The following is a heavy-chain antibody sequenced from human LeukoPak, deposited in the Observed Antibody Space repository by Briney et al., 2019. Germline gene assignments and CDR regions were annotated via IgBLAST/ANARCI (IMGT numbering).Heavy chain of an antibody. CDR1: GFTFSSYS. J-gene: IGHJ4*02. CDR3: ARGPTVSYFDY. V-gene: IGHV3-21*01. CDR2: ISVSSSYI. D-gene: IGHD4-11*01. Sequence: GGSLRLSCAASGFTFSSYSMNWVRQAPGKGLEWVSPISVSSSYIYYADSVKGRFTISRDNAKNSLYLQMNSLRAEDTAVYYCARGPTVSYFDYWGQGTLDRVSS.